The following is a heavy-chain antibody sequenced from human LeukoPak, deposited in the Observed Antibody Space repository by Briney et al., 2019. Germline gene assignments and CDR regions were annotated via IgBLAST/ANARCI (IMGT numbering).Heavy chain of an antibody. CDR2: ISSSSSYI. J-gene: IGHJ4*02. CDR3: VTAAGLGVYYFDY. Sequence: GSLRLSCAASGFTFSGYSMNWVRQAPGKGLEWVSSISSSSSYIYYADSVKGRFTISRDNAKNSLYLQMNSLRAEDTAVYYCVTAAGLGVYYFDYWGQGTLVTVSS. V-gene: IGHV3-21*01. CDR1: GFTFSGYS. D-gene: IGHD6-13*01.